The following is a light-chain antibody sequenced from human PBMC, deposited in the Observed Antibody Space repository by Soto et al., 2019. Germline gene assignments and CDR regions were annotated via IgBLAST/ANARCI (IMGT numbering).Light chain of an antibody. Sequence: VMTQSPATLSVSPGERSTLSCRASRSVGINLAWYQQKPGQAPRLLIYGASNRATGIPDRFSGSGSGTDFTLTISRLEPEDFAVYYCHQYGTSPRTFGQGTKVDIK. J-gene: IGKJ1*01. V-gene: IGKV3-20*01. CDR1: RSVGIN. CDR3: HQYGTSPRT. CDR2: GAS.